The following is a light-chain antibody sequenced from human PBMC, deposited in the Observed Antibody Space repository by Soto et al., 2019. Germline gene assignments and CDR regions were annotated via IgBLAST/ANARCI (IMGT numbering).Light chain of an antibody. V-gene: IGLV2-14*01. CDR3: SSYSSSSTPYV. Sequence: QSALTQPASVSGSPGQSITISCTGTTSDVGGSNYVSWYQQHPGNAPNLIIFEVNNRPSEVSNRFSGSKSGNTASLTISGLQAEDEAEYYCSSYSSSSTPYVFGTGTKLTVL. CDR2: EVN. CDR1: TSDVGGSNY. J-gene: IGLJ1*01.